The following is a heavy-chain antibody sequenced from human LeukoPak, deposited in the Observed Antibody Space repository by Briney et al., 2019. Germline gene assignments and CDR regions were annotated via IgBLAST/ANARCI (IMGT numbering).Heavy chain of an antibody. CDR2: INLSGGST. D-gene: IGHD3-3*01. J-gene: IGHJ2*01. Sequence: ASVKVSCKASGYTFTSYYMHWVRQAPAQGLEWMGIINLSGGSTSYAQKFQGRVTMTRDTSTSTGYMELSSLRSEDTAVYYCAIDHTICGVVNYFDLWGSGTLVTVSS. V-gene: IGHV1-46*01. CDR3: AIDHTICGVVNYFDL. CDR1: GYTFTSYY.